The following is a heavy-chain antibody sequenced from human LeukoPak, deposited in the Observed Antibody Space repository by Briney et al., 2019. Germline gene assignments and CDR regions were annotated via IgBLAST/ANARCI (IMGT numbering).Heavy chain of an antibody. CDR2: ISISGGTT. J-gene: IGHJ4*02. CDR1: GFTFSSYA. V-gene: IGHV3-23*01. Sequence: GGSLTLSCAASGFTFSSYAMSWVRQAPGKGLEWVSAISISGGTTYYADSVKGRFTISRDNSKNTLYLQMSSLRAEDTAVYYCATPLVEGRRRFDYCGQRTLVTVSS. CDR3: ATPLVEGRRRFDY. D-gene: IGHD1-26*01.